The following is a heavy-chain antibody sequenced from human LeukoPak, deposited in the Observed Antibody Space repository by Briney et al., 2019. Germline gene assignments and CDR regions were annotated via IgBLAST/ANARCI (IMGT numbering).Heavy chain of an antibody. J-gene: IGHJ4*02. D-gene: IGHD6-19*01. CDR1: GFTFSTYW. Sequence: GGSLRLSCVASGFTFSTYWMTWVRQAPGKGLDWVANIKEDGSEKTYVDSVKGRFTISRDNAKNSLYLQMNSLRAEDTAVYYCAKDFPRYSSGWIFDYWGQGTLVTVSS. V-gene: IGHV3-7*03. CDR3: AKDFPRYSSGWIFDY. CDR2: IKEDGSEK.